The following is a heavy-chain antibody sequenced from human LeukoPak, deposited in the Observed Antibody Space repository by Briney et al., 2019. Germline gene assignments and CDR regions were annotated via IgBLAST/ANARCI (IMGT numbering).Heavy chain of an antibody. CDR1: GGSISSSNHY. V-gene: IGHV4-39*01. CDR2: IYYSGST. D-gene: IGHD6-13*01. Sequence: PSETLSLTCTVSGGSISSSNHYWAWIRQPPGKGLEWIGSIYYSGSTFYSPSLKSRVTISVDTSKNQFSLKLSSLTAADTAVYYCAREEASAGDYWGQGTLVTVSS. CDR3: AREEASAGDY. J-gene: IGHJ4*02.